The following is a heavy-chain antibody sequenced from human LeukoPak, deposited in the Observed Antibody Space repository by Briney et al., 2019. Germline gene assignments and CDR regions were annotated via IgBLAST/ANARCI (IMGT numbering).Heavy chain of an antibody. V-gene: IGHV3-64*01. J-gene: IGHJ4*02. CDR3: ARGQVATIYPPGFDY. D-gene: IGHD5-12*01. CDR2: ISSNGGST. CDR1: GFTFSSYA. Sequence: GGSLRLSCAASGFTFSSYAMHWVRQAPGKGLEYVSAISSNGGSTYYANSVKGRFTISRDNSKNTLYLQMGSLRAEDMAVYYCARGQVATIYPPGFDYWGQGTLVTVSS.